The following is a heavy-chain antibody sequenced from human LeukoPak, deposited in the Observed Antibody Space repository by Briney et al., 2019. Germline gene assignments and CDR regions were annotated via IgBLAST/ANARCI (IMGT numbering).Heavy chain of an antibody. CDR2: ISNSSSFM. CDR1: GFTFSNYA. CDR3: ARGPTLTTVDN. V-gene: IGHV3-21*01. D-gene: IGHD3-3*01. J-gene: IGHJ4*02. Sequence: GGSLRLSCAASGFTFSNYAMSWVRQAPGKGLEWVSSISNSSSFMKYADSLKGRFTISRDNAKNSLYLQVNSLRAEDTAVYYCARGPTLTTVDNWGQGTLVTVSS.